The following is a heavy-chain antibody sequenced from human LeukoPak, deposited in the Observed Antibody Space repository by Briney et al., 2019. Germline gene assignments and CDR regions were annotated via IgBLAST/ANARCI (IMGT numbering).Heavy chain of an antibody. V-gene: IGHV1-2*02. CDR3: ARSPCGSTSCYIGYYYYYYMDV. D-gene: IGHD2-2*02. CDR1: GYTFTGYY. J-gene: IGHJ6*03. Sequence: GASVKVSCKASGYTFTGYYMHWVRQAPGQGLEWMGWINPNSGSTNYAQKFQGRVTMTRDTSISTAYMELSRLRSDDTAVYYCARSPCGSTSCYIGYYYYYYMDVWGKGTTVTVSS. CDR2: INPNSGST.